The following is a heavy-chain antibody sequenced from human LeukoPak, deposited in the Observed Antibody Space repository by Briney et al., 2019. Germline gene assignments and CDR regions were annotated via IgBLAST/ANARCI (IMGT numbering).Heavy chain of an antibody. V-gene: IGHV3-30*04. CDR1: GFTFSSYA. CDR3: AKATGWFGDAFDI. D-gene: IGHD3-10*01. J-gene: IGHJ3*02. Sequence: PGRSLRLSCAASGFTFSSYAMHWVRQAPGKGLEWVAVISYDGSNKYYADSVKGRFTISRDNSKNTLYLQMNSLRAEDTAVYYCAKATGWFGDAFDIWGQGTMVTVSS. CDR2: ISYDGSNK.